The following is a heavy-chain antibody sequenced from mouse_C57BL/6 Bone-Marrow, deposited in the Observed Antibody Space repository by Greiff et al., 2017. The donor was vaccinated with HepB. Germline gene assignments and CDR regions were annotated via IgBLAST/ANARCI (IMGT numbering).Heavy chain of an antibody. Sequence: VQLVESGAELVRPGASVTLSCKASGYTFTDYEMHWVKQTPVHGLEWIGAIDPETGGTAYNQKFKGKAILTADKSSSTAYMELRSLTSEDSAVYYCTRPLYYYGSSGFAYWGQGTLVTVSA. CDR1: GYTFTDYE. CDR3: TRPLYYYGSSGFAY. D-gene: IGHD1-1*01. CDR2: IDPETGGT. J-gene: IGHJ3*01. V-gene: IGHV1-15*01.